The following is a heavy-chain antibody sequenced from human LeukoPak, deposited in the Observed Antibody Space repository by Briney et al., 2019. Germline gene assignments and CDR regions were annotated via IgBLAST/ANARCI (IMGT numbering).Heavy chain of an antibody. CDR1: GFTFSSYS. CDR3: AKDLNRGLPDY. Sequence: PGGSLRLSCAASGFTFSSYSMNWVRQAPGKGLEWGSYISGSSSTIYYADSVKGRFTISRDNGKNTLYLQMNSLRAEDTAVYYCAKDLNRGLPDYWGQGTLVTVSS. V-gene: IGHV3-48*01. D-gene: IGHD2-21*01. J-gene: IGHJ4*02. CDR2: ISGSSSTI.